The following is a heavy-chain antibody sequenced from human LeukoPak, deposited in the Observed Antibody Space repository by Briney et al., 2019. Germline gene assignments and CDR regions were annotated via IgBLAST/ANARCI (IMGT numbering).Heavy chain of an antibody. Sequence: SETLSLTCAVSGYSISSGYYWGWIRQPPGKGLEWIGNIYHNGNTYYNPSLKSRVTISVDTSKNQFSLKLSSVTAADTAVYYCARGATASYSFDYWGQGTRVTVSS. CDR1: GYSISSGYY. CDR3: ARGATASYSFDY. D-gene: IGHD1-26*01. V-gene: IGHV4-38-2*01. CDR2: IYHNGNT. J-gene: IGHJ4*02.